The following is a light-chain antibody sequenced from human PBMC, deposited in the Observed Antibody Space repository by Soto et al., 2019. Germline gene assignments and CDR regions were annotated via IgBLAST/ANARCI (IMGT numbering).Light chain of an antibody. CDR2: AAS. J-gene: IGKJ3*01. V-gene: IGKV1-27*01. CDR3: QKYSSVPV. CDR1: QGIRNF. Sequence: DIQMTQSPTSLSASVGDRVTITCRASQGIRNFVAWYQQKPGKAPKLLIYAASTLQSGVPSRFSGSGSGTDFTLTSKSLQPEDVATYSCQKYSSVPVFGPGTKVEIK.